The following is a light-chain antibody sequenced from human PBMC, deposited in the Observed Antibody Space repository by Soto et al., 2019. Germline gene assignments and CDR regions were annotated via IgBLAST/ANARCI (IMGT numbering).Light chain of an antibody. CDR2: DAS. CDR3: QQYHGYST. V-gene: IGKV1-5*01. CDR1: QNINYW. Sequence: DIQMTQSPSPLSASVGDRVTITCRASQNINYWLAWYQHKPGKAPKLLIYDASSLESGVPSRFSGSGFGTEFTLTISSLQPEDFATYYCQQYHGYSTFGQGTKVDIK. J-gene: IGKJ2*01.